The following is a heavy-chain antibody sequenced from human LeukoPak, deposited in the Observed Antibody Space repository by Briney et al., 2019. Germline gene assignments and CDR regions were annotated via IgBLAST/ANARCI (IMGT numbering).Heavy chain of an antibody. D-gene: IGHD3-10*01. CDR1: GFTFSTYN. J-gene: IGHJ4*02. V-gene: IGHV3-48*04. CDR2: ISSSSTTI. CDR3: ARESTSGDY. Sequence: GGSLRLSCAASGFTFSTYNMNWVRQAPGKGLEWVSYISSSSTTIYYADSVKGRFTISRDNAKNSLYLQMNSLRVEDTALYYCARESTSGDYWGQGTLVTVSS.